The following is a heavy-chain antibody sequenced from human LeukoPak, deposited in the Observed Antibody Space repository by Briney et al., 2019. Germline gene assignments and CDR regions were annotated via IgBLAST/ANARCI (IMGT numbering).Heavy chain of an antibody. CDR2: ISGSGGST. Sequence: GGSLRLSCAASGFTFSSYAMSWVRQAPGKGLEWVSAISGSGGSTYYADSVKGRFTISRDNSKNTLYLQMNSLRAEDTAVYYCARGGFYYYDSSGYYQPSGYFDYWGQGTLVTVSS. V-gene: IGHV3-23*01. D-gene: IGHD3-22*01. J-gene: IGHJ4*02. CDR1: GFTFSSYA. CDR3: ARGGFYYYDSSGYYQPSGYFDY.